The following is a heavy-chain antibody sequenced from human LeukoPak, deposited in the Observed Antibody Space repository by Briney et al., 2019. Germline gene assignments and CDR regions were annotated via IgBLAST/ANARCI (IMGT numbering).Heavy chain of an antibody. D-gene: IGHD3-3*01. Sequence: GGSLRLSCAASGFTLSSYAMSWVRQAPGKGLEWVAFIRYDGSNKYYADSVKGRFTISRDNSKNTLYLQMNSLRAEDTAVYYCAKGARSITIFGVVTRGPYYFDYWGQGTLVTVSS. CDR3: AKGARSITIFGVVTRGPYYFDY. CDR1: GFTLSSYA. V-gene: IGHV3-30*02. J-gene: IGHJ4*02. CDR2: IRYDGSNK.